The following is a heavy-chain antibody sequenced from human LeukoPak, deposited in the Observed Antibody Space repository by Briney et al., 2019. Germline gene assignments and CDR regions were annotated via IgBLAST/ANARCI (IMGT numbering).Heavy chain of an antibody. V-gene: IGHV3-23*01. J-gene: IGHJ4*02. CDR3: AKDRYSNYRFDY. CDR1: GGSISSSSYY. D-gene: IGHD4-11*01. Sequence: ETLSLTCTVSGGSISSSSYYWGWIRQPPGKGLEWVSAISGSGGSTYYADSVKGRFTISRDNSKNTLYLQMNSLRAEDTAVYYCAKDRYSNYRFDYWGQGTLVTVSS. CDR2: ISGSGGST.